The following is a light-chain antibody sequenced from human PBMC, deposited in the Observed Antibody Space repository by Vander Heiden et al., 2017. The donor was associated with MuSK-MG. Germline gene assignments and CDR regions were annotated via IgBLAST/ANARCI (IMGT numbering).Light chain of an antibody. V-gene: IGKV3-15*01. CDR1: QGFSSN. Sequence: ELAMMPFPVTLSVSTGERATLSCRASQGFSSNLASFQQKPCQGPRLLIFRASTSATAIPARFSGSASGTDFTLTISGQQSEDFAVYYCHQEYNWPYTFGQGTKLEIK. CDR2: RAS. CDR3: HQEYNWPYT. J-gene: IGKJ2*01.